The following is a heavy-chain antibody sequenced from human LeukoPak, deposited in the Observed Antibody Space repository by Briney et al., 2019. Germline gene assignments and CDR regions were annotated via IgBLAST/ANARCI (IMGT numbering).Heavy chain of an antibody. Sequence: AGVTVSFKVAVYGFTVYYMQWVRQGPGQGLERMGWNNPNSGGTNYAQKCQGRVTMTRDTSISTAYMELSRLRSDDTAVYYCARRNSVAGLFDYWGQGTLVTVSS. CDR2: NNPNSGGT. CDR1: VYGFTVYY. V-gene: IGHV1-2*02. CDR3: ARRNSVAGLFDY. D-gene: IGHD6-19*01. J-gene: IGHJ4*02.